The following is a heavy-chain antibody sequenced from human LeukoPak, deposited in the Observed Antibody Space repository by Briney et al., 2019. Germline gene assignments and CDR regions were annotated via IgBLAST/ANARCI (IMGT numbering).Heavy chain of an antibody. CDR2: IYSGGST. CDR1: GFTVSSNY. J-gene: IGHJ5*02. Sequence: GGSLRLSCAASGFTVSSNYMSWVRQAPGKGLEWVSVIYSGGSTYYADSVKGRFTISRDNSKNTLYLQMNSLRAEDTAVYYCARRWGGSSSWYWNWFDPWGQGTLVTVSS. D-gene: IGHD6-13*01. CDR3: ARRWGGSSSWYWNWFDP. V-gene: IGHV3-53*01.